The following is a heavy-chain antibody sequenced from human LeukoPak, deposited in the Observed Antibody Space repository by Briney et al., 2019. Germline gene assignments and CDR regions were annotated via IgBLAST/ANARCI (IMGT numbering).Heavy chain of an antibody. CDR2: IKSKTDGGTT. D-gene: IGHD3-22*01. J-gene: IGHJ4*02. CDR3: TTDGEYYDSSGHAYYFDY. V-gene: IGHV3-15*01. Sequence: PGGSLRLSCAASGFTFSNAWMSWVRQAPGKGLEWVGRIKSKTDGGTTDYAAPVKGRFTISRDDSKNTLYLQMNSLKTEDTAVYYCTTDGEYYDSSGHAYYFDYWGQGTLVTVSS. CDR1: GFTFSNAW.